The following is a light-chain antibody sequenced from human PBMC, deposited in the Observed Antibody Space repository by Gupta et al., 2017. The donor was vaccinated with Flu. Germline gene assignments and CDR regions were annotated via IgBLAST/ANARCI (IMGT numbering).Light chain of an antibody. CDR1: QSVTYY. V-gene: IGKV3-11*01. CDR2: DAT. Sequence: EKGATTSCGTSQSVTYYLAWYQQKPGPATRLLNDDATTRATGIPTMFSGSGSGTDFTITISSQEPEDFAVYYCQQSHSPFTFGPGTRVDIK. J-gene: IGKJ3*01. CDR3: QQSHSPFT.